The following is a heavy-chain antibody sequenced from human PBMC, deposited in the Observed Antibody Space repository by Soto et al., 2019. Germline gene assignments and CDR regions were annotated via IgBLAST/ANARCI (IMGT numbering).Heavy chain of an antibody. Sequence: SLLLSCAASVFTFDGYAMHWVRQVPGKGLEWVSGINWNSGSIGYGDSVKGRFAISRDNAKNSLHLQMNSLSAEDTAFYYCVKDESINWYSGHFRHWGQGTLVTVSS. CDR2: INWNSGSI. CDR3: VKDESINWYSGHFRH. CDR1: VFTFDGYA. V-gene: IGHV3-9*01. D-gene: IGHD6-13*01. J-gene: IGHJ1*01.